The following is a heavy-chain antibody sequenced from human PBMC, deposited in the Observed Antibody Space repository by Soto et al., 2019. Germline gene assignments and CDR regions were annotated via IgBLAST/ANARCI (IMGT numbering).Heavy chain of an antibody. J-gene: IGHJ6*02. CDR1: GYTFTSYG. V-gene: IGHV1-18*01. CDR2: ISAYNGNT. CDR3: ARDGVDTATGYYYGMDV. D-gene: IGHD5-18*01. Sequence: GASVKVSCKASGYTFTSYGISWVRQAPGQGFEWMGWISAYNGNTKYAQKLQGRVTMTTDTSTSTAYMELRSLRSDDTAVYYCARDGVDTATGYYYGMDVWGQGTTVTVSS.